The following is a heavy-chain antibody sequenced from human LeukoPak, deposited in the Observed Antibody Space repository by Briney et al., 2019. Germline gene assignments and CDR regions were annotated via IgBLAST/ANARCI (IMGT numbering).Heavy chain of an antibody. D-gene: IGHD2-2*01. CDR3: ARGPQRGAAANYYGMDV. CDR1: GFTLSSYW. CDR2: NNRDGST. V-gene: IGHV3-74*01. Sequence: GGSLRLSCAASGFTLSSYWMHWVRQVPDKGLVWVSRNNRDGSTTHADSVKGRVTVSRDNAKNTLYLQMNNLRVEDTAVYYCARGPQRGAAANYYGMDVWGQGTTVTVSS. J-gene: IGHJ6*02.